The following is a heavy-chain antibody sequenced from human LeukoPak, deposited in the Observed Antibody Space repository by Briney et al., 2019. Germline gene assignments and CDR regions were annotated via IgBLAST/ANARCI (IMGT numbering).Heavy chain of an antibody. J-gene: IGHJ4*02. V-gene: IGHV3-30*18. CDR1: GYTFSRYG. D-gene: IGHD4-23*01. CDR3: ANSLDYGGNSIDY. Sequence: GGSLRLSCAASGYTFSRYGMHWVRQAPGKGLEWVTFISDDGSKREYADSVKGRLTISRDNSKNTVYLQMTSLRVEDTAVYYCANSLDYGGNSIDYWGQGTLVTVSS. CDR2: ISDDGSKR.